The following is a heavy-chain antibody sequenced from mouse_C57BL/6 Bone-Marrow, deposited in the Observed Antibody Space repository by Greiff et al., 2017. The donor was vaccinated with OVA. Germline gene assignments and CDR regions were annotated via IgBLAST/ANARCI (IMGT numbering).Heavy chain of an antibody. CDR2: IYPSDSYT. J-gene: IGHJ2*01. V-gene: IGHV1-50*01. CDR3: ARPNWKYYFDY. Sequence: QVQLQQPGAELVKPGASVKLSCKASGYTFTSYWMQWVKQRPGQGLEWIGDIYPSDSYTTSNQKFKGKATLTVDPSSSTASLQLNSLTSEDAAVYFCARPNWKYYFDYWGRGTTLLVSA. D-gene: IGHD4-1*01. CDR1: GYTFTSYW.